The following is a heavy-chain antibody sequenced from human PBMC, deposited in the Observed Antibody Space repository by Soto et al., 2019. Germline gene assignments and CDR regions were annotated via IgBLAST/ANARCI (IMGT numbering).Heavy chain of an antibody. CDR1: GGSISSYY. Sequence: QVQLQESGPGLVKPSETLSLTCTVSGGSISSYYWSWIWQPPGKGLEWIGYIYYSGSTNYNPSLKSRVTISVDTSKNQFSLKLSSVTAADTAVYYCARDRVHDTAMVTTYYGMDVWGQGTTVTVSS. V-gene: IGHV4-59*01. D-gene: IGHD5-18*01. J-gene: IGHJ6*02. CDR3: ARDRVHDTAMVTTYYGMDV. CDR2: IYYSGST.